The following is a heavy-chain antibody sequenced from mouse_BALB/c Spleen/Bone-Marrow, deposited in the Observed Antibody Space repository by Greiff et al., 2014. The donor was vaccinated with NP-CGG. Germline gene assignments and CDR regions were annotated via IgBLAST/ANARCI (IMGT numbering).Heavy chain of an antibody. V-gene: IGHV14-3*02. D-gene: IGHD1-1*01. Sequence: LQESVAERVKPGASVKLSCTASGFNIKDTYMHWVKQRPEQGLEWIGRIDPANGNTXXXPNFQGKATXTADPSSNTAYLQFSSLTSEDTAVYYCASYYYGHYFDYWGQGTTLTVSS. CDR3: ASYYYGHYFDY. J-gene: IGHJ2*01. CDR2: IDPANGNT. CDR1: GFNIKDTY.